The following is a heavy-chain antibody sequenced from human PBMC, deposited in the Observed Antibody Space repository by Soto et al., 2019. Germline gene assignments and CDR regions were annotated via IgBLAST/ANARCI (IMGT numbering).Heavy chain of an antibody. CDR3: ARRAFGSSRSFDL. Sequence: VGSLRLSCAASGFAFSSHPMSWVRQAPERELEWVSGISDGGDLTYNADSVKGRFTISRDNSKNILFLQMNSLRAEDTALYYCARRAFGSSRSFDLWGQGTMVTVSS. V-gene: IGHV3-23*01. CDR1: GFAFSSHP. J-gene: IGHJ3*01. D-gene: IGHD6-6*01. CDR2: ISDGGDLT.